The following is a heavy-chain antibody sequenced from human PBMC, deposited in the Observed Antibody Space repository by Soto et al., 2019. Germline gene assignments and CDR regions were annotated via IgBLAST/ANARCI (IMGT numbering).Heavy chain of an antibody. CDR1: GFTLRNYA. D-gene: IGHD1-20*01. J-gene: IGHJ4*02. V-gene: IGHV3-23*01. CDR2: ISANDVGT. Sequence: GSLRLSCEASGFTLRNYAMTWIRQAPGKWLEWVSLISANDVGTYYAESVKTRFTISTDQSRNTVYLQMDSLRADDTAIYYCAKAKNDYNCDNRPRFDYWGQGHLMTVSS. CDR3: AKAKNDYNCDNRPRFDY.